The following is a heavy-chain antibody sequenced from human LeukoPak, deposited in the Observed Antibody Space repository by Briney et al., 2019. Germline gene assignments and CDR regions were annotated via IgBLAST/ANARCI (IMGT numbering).Heavy chain of an antibody. V-gene: IGHV3-11*04. CDR1: GFTFSDYY. Sequence: PGGSLRLSCAAYGFTFSDYYMSWIRQAPGKGLEWVSYISGSGSTTYYADSVKGRFTISRDNAKNSLYLQMNSLRAEDTAVYYCARERAGVAATNNWFDPWGQGTLVTVSS. J-gene: IGHJ5*02. CDR2: ISGSGSTT. D-gene: IGHD2-15*01. CDR3: ARERAGVAATNNWFDP.